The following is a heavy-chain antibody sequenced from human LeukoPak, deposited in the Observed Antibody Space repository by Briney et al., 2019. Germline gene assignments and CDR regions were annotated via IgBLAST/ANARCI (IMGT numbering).Heavy chain of an antibody. Sequence: ASVKVSCKASGYTFTSYGISWVRQAPGQGLEWMGWISAYNGNTNYAQKLRGRVTMTTDTPTSTAYMELRSLRSDDTAVYYCARDQEVGATGYYGMDVWGQGTTVTVSS. D-gene: IGHD1-26*01. CDR1: GYTFTSYG. V-gene: IGHV1-18*01. CDR3: ARDQEVGATGYYGMDV. J-gene: IGHJ6*02. CDR2: ISAYNGNT.